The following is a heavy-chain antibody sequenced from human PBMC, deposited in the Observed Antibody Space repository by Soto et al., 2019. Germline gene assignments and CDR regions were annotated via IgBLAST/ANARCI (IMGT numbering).Heavy chain of an antibody. D-gene: IGHD2-2*01. CDR2: IYYSGGT. Sequence: QVQLQESGPGLVKPSETLSLTCTVSGGSISSYYWSWIRQPPGKGLEWIGYIYYSGGTDYNPSLKSRVSISIDTSKNQFSLKLSSVTAADTAVYYCARGGGRCSSTSCYTNPPFYYGMDVWGQGTTVTVSS. CDR1: GGSISSYY. V-gene: IGHV4-30-4*01. CDR3: ARGGGRCSSTSCYTNPPFYYGMDV. J-gene: IGHJ6*02.